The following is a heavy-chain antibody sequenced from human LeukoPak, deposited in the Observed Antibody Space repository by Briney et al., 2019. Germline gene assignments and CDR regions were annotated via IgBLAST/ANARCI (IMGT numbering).Heavy chain of an antibody. J-gene: IGHJ4*02. Sequence: GGSLRLSCAASGFAFSTYSMNWVRQAPGKGLEWVSYITSTSATKYYADSVKGRFTVSRDNAKSSLFLQMNSLRDEDTAVYYCAREPGDSSGWSEWGQGTLVTVSS. CDR2: ITSTSATK. CDR1: GFAFSTYS. V-gene: IGHV3-48*02. D-gene: IGHD6-19*01. CDR3: AREPGDSSGWSE.